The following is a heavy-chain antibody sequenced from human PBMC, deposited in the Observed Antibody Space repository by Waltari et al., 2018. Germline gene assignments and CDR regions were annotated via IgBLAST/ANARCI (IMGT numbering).Heavy chain of an antibody. J-gene: IGHJ3*02. CDR2: IMTDGREE. CDR3: VRDQWFAFDI. Sequence: EVQLVESGGGLVQPGGSLRLSCSASGFTLRNYWMSWVRQAPGKGLEWVANIMTDGREEYYVDSVRGRFTISRDNAKNSLYLQMNSLRPEDTAVYYCVRDQWFAFDIWGQGTMVTVSS. D-gene: IGHD3-22*01. CDR1: GFTLRNYW. V-gene: IGHV3-7*01.